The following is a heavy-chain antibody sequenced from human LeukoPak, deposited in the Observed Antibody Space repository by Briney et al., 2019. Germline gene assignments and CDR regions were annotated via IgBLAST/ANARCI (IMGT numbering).Heavy chain of an antibody. D-gene: IGHD3-9*01. V-gene: IGHV4-39*01. Sequence: PSETLSLTCTVSGGSISSSSYYWGWIRQPPGKGLEWNGSIYYSGSTYYNPSLKSRVTISVDTSKNQFSLKLSSVTAADTAVYYCARHQVSLYDILTGYDYWGQGTLVTVSS. CDR1: GGSISSSSYY. CDR2: IYYSGST. J-gene: IGHJ4*02. CDR3: ARHQVSLYDILTGYDY.